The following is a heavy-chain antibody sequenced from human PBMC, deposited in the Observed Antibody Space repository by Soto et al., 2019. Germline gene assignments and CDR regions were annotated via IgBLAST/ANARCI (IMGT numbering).Heavy chain of an antibody. CDR2: ISYDGSNK. Sequence: PGGSLRLSCSASGFTFSSYAMHWVRQAPGKGLEWVAVISYDGSNKYYADSVKGRFTISRDNSKNTLYLQMNSLRAEDTAVYYCARDVFDILTGRRSAFDIWGQGTMVTVSS. CDR3: ARDVFDILTGRRSAFDI. J-gene: IGHJ3*02. V-gene: IGHV3-30-3*01. CDR1: GFTFSSYA. D-gene: IGHD3-9*01.